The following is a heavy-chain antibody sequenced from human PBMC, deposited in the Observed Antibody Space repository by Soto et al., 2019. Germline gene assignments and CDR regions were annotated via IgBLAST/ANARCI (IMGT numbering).Heavy chain of an antibody. CDR3: ARAGGDCSGGSCYDTAYYYYMDV. Sequence: SETLSLTCTVSGGSISSYYWSWIRQPPWKGLEWIGYIYYSGSTNYNPSLKSRVTISVDTSKNQFSLKLSSVTAADTAVYYWARAGGDCSGGSCYDTAYYYYMDVWGKATTVTVS. CDR1: GGSISSYY. CDR2: IYYSGST. D-gene: IGHD2-15*01. V-gene: IGHV4-59*01. J-gene: IGHJ6*03.